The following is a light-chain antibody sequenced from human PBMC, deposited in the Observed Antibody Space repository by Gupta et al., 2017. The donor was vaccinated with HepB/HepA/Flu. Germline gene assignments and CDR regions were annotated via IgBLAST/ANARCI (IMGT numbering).Light chain of an antibody. Sequence: DIQMTQSPSTLSASIGDRVTITCRASQSISIWLAWYQQKPGKAPKLLIYKASSLESGVPSRFSGSGSGTEFTLTISSLQPDDFATYYCQQDTSYSGTFGQGTKVEIK. CDR2: KAS. J-gene: IGKJ1*01. CDR3: QQDTSYSGT. V-gene: IGKV1-5*03. CDR1: QSISIW.